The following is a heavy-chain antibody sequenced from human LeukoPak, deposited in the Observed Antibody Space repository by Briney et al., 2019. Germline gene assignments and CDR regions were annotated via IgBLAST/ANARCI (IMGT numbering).Heavy chain of an antibody. D-gene: IGHD1-1*01. J-gene: IGHJ4*02. Sequence: GESLGLSCAASGFTVNRDYMSWVRQSPGKGLEWVSVVYTDGRTFYADSVKGRFTISRDDFKNTLYLQMNSLRAEDTAVYYCAKVLQDDLGFDYWGQGTLVTVSS. CDR1: GFTVNRDY. V-gene: IGHV3-53*01. CDR2: VYTDGRT. CDR3: AKVLQDDLGFDY.